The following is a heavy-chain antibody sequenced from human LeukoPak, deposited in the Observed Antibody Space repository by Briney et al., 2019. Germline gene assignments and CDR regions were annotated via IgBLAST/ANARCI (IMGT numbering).Heavy chain of an antibody. CDR3: ARGGLSRRGPAATNWSDP. V-gene: IGHV3-23*01. Sequence: PGGSLRLSCAASGFTFSSYAMSWVRQAPGKGLEWVSAISGSGGSTYYADSVKGRFTISRDNSKNTLYLQMNSLRAEDTAVYYCARGGLSRRGPAATNWSDPWGQGTLVTVSS. D-gene: IGHD2-2*01. J-gene: IGHJ5*02. CDR1: GFTFSSYA. CDR2: ISGSGGST.